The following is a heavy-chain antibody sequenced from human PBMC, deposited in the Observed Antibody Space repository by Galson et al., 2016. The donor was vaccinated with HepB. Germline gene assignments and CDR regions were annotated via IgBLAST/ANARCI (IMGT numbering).Heavy chain of an antibody. Sequence: SLRLSCAVSGFTFSRYWMHWVRQAPGKGLEWVSSISYNIYYADSVRGRFTISRDNAKNSLFLQLNSLRVEDTAVYYCARDNCINAICYTGWFDSWGQGTLVTVSA. CDR2: ISYNI. CDR3: ARDNCINAICYTGWFDS. D-gene: IGHD2-8*01. CDR1: GFTFSRYW. J-gene: IGHJ5*01. V-gene: IGHV3-21*01.